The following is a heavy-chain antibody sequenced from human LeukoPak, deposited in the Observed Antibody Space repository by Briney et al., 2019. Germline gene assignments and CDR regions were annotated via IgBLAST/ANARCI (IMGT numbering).Heavy chain of an antibody. CDR1: GFTFTNYG. Sequence: GGSLRLSCAASGFTFTNYGMHWVRRAPGKGLEWVALITYDGYYKYYSDSVKGRFTISSDTSKNTLYLQMNSLRAEDTAVYYCARDLSPVVRASPMGYWGQGTPVAVSS. CDR3: ARDLSPVVRASPMGY. V-gene: IGHV3-30*03. D-gene: IGHD3-10*01. CDR2: ITYDGYYK. J-gene: IGHJ4*02.